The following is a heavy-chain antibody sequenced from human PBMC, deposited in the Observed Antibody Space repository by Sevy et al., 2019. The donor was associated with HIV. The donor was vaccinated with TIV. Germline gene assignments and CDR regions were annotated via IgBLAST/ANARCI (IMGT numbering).Heavy chain of an antibody. D-gene: IGHD6-25*01. CDR1: GGSITSGDYY. CDR2: IYYSGST. J-gene: IGHJ4*02. CDR3: AREVSGLRSPPFDF. V-gene: IGHV4-30-4*01. Sequence: SETLSLTCAVSGGSITSGDYYWSWIRQSPGQGLEWIGYIYYSGSTFYNPSLKSRLTISLDTSKNQFYLKLTSVTAADTAVYFCAREVSGLRSPPFDFWGQGALVTVSS.